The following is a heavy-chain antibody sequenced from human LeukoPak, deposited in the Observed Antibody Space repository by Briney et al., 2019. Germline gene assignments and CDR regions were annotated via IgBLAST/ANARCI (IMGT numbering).Heavy chain of an antibody. V-gene: IGHV3-74*01. CDR2: INSDGSST. CDR1: GFTFSSYW. J-gene: IGHJ4*02. Sequence: GGSLRLSCAASGFTFSSYWMHWVRQAPGKGLVWVSRINSDGSSTSYADSVKGRFTISRDNAKNTLYLQMNSPRAEDTAVSYCARDVVGYEQYFDNWGQGTLVTVSS. D-gene: IGHD5-12*01. CDR3: ARDVVGYEQYFDN.